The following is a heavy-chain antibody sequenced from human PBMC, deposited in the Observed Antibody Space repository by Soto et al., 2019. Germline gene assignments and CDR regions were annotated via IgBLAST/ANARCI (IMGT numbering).Heavy chain of an antibody. V-gene: IGHV3-72*01. CDR2: IRNKANSYTT. J-gene: IGHJ4*02. CDR3: ARLAYCVTDICYGLHS. D-gene: IGHD2-8*01. CDR1: GFTFSNHY. Sequence: EVQLVESGGALVQPGGSLRLSCAASGFTFSNHYMDWVRQTPGEGLEWVGRIRNKANSYTTEYAASVKGRITISRDDSKNSLYLQMNSLKTEVTAMYYCARLAYCVTDICYGLHSWGQGTLVTVSS.